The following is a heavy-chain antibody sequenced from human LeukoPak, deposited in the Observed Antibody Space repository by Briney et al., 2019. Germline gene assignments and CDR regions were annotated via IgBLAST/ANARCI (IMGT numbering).Heavy chain of an antibody. CDR2: ISVSAAST. Sequence: PGGSLRLSCAASGFTFSIYVMTSGRETPGKGLEWGSGISVSAASTYYADSVKGRFTISTDSSKNTVYLQKNSLRAQDTRVYYSAKARSGSYGGR. CDR1: GFTFSIYV. J-gene: IGHJ2*01. D-gene: IGHD1-26*01. CDR3: AKARSGSY. V-gene: IGHV3-23*01.